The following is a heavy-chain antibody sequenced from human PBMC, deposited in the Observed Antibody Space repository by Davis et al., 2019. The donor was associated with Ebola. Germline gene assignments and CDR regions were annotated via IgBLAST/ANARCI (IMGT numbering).Heavy chain of an antibody. CDR3: ARGRYGDYVYLIEDYYYYGMDV. V-gene: IGHV3-23*01. J-gene: IGHJ6*02. D-gene: IGHD4-17*01. CDR2: ISGSGGST. Sequence: GESLKISCAASGFTFSSYAMSWVRQAPGKGLEWVSAISGSGGSTYYADSVKGRFTISRDNAKNSLYLRMSSLTAADTAVYYCARGRYGDYVYLIEDYYYYGMDVWGQGTTVTVSS. CDR1: GFTFSSYA.